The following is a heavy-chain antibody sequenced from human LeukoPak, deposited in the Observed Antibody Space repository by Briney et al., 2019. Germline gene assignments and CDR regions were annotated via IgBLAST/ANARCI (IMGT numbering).Heavy chain of an antibody. J-gene: IGHJ6*03. V-gene: IGHV4-38-2*01. CDR2: IYHSGST. CDR1: GYSISSGYY. CDR3: ARQDDYYYMDV. Sequence: PSETLSLTCGVSGYSISSGYYWGWIRQHPGKGLEWIGSIYHSGSTHYNPSLKSRVTISVDTSKNQFSLKVSSVTAADTALYYCARQDDYYYMDVWGKGTTVTVSS. D-gene: IGHD2-15*01.